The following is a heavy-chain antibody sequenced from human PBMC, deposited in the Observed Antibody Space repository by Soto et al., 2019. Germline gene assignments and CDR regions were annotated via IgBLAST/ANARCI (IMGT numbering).Heavy chain of an antibody. CDR1: GGTFSSYA. V-gene: IGHV1-69*06. D-gene: IGHD6-13*01. J-gene: IGHJ4*02. Sequence: SGKVWGKASGGTFSSYAISWVRQAPGQGLEWMGGIIPIFGTANYAQKFQGRVTITADKSTSTAYMELSSLRSEDTAVYYCAREGRSSWYFDWGQGTPVTVSS. CDR3: AREGRSSWYFD. CDR2: IIPIFGTA.